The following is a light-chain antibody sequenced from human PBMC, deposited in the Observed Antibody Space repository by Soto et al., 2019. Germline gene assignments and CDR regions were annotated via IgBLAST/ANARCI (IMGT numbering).Light chain of an antibody. Sequence: EIVLTQSPATLSLSPGERAILSCRASQSVGTYLAWYQQKPGQAPRLLIYDASSRATGIPARFGGSGPGTDFTLTINSLEPEDFAVYYCQQRSNWPGTFGPGTKVDIK. CDR1: QSVGTY. J-gene: IGKJ3*01. CDR3: QQRSNWPGT. CDR2: DAS. V-gene: IGKV3-11*01.